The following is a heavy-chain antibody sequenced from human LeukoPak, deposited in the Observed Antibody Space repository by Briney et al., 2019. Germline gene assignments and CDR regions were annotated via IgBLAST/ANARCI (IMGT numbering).Heavy chain of an antibody. D-gene: IGHD3-22*01. CDR3: AGTAAQPMIVVPTPALDY. CDR2: IYHSGST. J-gene: IGHJ4*02. V-gene: IGHV4-4*02. CDR1: GGSISSSNW. Sequence: PSGTLSLTCAVSGGSISSSNWWSWVRQPPGKGLEWIGEIYHSGSTNYNPSLKSRVTISVDKSKNQFSLKLSSVTAADTAVYYCAGTAAQPMIVVPTPALDYWGQGTLVTVSS.